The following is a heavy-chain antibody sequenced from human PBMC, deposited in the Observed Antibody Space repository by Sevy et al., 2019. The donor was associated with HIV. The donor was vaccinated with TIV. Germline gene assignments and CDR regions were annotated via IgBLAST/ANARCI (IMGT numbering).Heavy chain of an antibody. V-gene: IGHV1-46*01. J-gene: IGHJ3*02. CDR1: GYTFTSYY. CDR2: INPSGGST. CDR3: ARGDYYDSSGYYVGDAFDI. D-gene: IGHD3-22*01. Sequence: ASVKVSCKASGYTFTSYYMHWVRQAPGQGLEWMGIINPSGGSTSYAQKFQGRVTMTRDTSTSTVYMELSSLRSEDTAVYYGARGDYYDSSGYYVGDAFDIWGQGTMVTVSS.